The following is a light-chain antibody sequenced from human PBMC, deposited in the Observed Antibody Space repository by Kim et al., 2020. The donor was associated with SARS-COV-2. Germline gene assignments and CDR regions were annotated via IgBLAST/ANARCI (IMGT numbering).Light chain of an antibody. J-gene: IGLJ3*02. CDR1: STDVGDYNY. V-gene: IGLV2-14*01. CDR2: EGS. CDR3: SSYISNNWV. Sequence: QSALTQPASVSGSPGQSITISCTGTSTDVGDYNYVSWYQQHPGKAPKLMIYEGSKRPSGVSNRFSGSKSGNTASLTISGLQAEDEADYYCSSYISNNWVFGGGTKLTVL.